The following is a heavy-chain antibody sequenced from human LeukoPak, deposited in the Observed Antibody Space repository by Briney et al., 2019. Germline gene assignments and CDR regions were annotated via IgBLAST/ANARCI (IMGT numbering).Heavy chain of an antibody. V-gene: IGHV1-8*03. J-gene: IGHJ4*02. Sequence: GASVKVSCKASGYTFTSYDINWVRQATGQGLEWMGWMNPNSGNTGYAQKFQGRVTITRNTSISTAYMELSSLRSEDTAVYYCATALTMVRGVGFDYWGQGTLVTVSS. CDR1: GYTFTSYD. CDR3: ATALTMVRGVGFDY. CDR2: MNPNSGNT. D-gene: IGHD3-10*01.